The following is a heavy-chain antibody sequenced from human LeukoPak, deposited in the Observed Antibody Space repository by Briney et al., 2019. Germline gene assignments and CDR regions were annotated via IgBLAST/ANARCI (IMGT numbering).Heavy chain of an antibody. Sequence: SETLSLTCAVSGYSISSGYYWGWIRQPPGKGLEWIGSIYHSGSTYYNPSLKSRVTISVDTSKNQFSLKLSSVTAADTAVYYCARTEQVDYYMDVWDKGTTVTVSS. CDR2: IYHSGST. J-gene: IGHJ6*03. V-gene: IGHV4-38-2*01. D-gene: IGHD1-14*01. CDR3: ARTEQVDYYMDV. CDR1: GYSISSGYY.